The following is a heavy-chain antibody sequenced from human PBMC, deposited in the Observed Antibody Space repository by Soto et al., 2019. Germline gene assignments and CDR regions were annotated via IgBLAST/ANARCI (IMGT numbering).Heavy chain of an antibody. CDR2: INPSGGSA. D-gene: IGHD1-26*01. Sequence: QEQLVQSGAEVRKPGASVKVSCKASGYTFTRYYMHWVRQAPGQGLEWMGIINPSGGSASYAQKFQGRVTMTRDTSTSTVYMELSSLTFEDTAVYYCARDQIAGATLGRFEYWGQGTLVTVSS. CDR3: ARDQIAGATLGRFEY. CDR1: GYTFTRYY. V-gene: IGHV1-46*01. J-gene: IGHJ4*02.